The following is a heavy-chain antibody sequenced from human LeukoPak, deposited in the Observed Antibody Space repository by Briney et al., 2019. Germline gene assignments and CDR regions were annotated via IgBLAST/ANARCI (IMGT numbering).Heavy chain of an antibody. CDR2: IWYDGSNK. V-gene: IGHV3-33*08. CDR3: ARGPGGSSSYFDS. Sequence: PEGSLRLSCAASGFTFSSYAMSWVRQAPGKGLEWVGVIWYDGSNKYYADSVEGRFTISRDNSKNTLFLQMNSLRADDTALYYCARGPGGSSSYFDSWGQGTLVTVSS. CDR1: GFTFSSYA. D-gene: IGHD1-26*01. J-gene: IGHJ4*02.